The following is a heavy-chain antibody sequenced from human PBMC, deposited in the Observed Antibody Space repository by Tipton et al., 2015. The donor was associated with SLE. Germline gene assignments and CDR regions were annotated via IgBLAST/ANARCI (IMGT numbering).Heavy chain of an antibody. CDR3: ARSKDGAADY. CDR2: ILYAGGTT. Sequence: TLSLTCTVSGDSITSSTYWWGWISQPPGKNLEWIGSILYAGGTTYYNPSLKSRVAIDIDASKNQFSVRVTSVTAADTAIYYCARSKDGAADYWGRGTLVTVSS. J-gene: IGHJ4*02. CDR1: GDSITSSTYW. D-gene: IGHD6-13*01. V-gene: IGHV4-39*01.